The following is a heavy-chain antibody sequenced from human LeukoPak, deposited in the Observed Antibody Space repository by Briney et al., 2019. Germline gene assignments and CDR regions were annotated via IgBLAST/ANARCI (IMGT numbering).Heavy chain of an antibody. CDR2: INPNSGGT. CDR1: GYTFTSYG. Sequence: ASVKVSCKASGYTFTSYGISWVRQAPGQGLEWMGRINPNSGGTNYAQKFQGRVTMTRDTSINTAYMELSRLRSDDTAVYYCARDRRASGYDTDYWGQGTLVTVSS. D-gene: IGHD5-12*01. CDR3: ARDRRASGYDTDY. V-gene: IGHV1-2*06. J-gene: IGHJ4*02.